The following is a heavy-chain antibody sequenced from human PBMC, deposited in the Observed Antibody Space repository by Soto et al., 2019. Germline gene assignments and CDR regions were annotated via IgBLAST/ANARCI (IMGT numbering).Heavy chain of an antibody. J-gene: IGHJ6*02. CDR3: ASHSGSYYYYYGMDV. D-gene: IGHD1-26*01. CDR2: IIPILGTA. CDR1: GGTFSSYA. Sequence: EASVKVSCKASGGTFSSYAISWVRQAPGQGLEGMGGIIPILGTANYAQKFQGRVTITADESTSTAYMELSSLRSEDTAVYYCASHSGSYYYYYGMDVWGQGTTVTVSS. V-gene: IGHV1-69*13.